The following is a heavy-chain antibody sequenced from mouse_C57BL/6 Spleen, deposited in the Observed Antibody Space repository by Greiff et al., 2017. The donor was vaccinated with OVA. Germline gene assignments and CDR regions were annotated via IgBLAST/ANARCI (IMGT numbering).Heavy chain of an antibody. V-gene: IGHV1-7*01. CDR2: INPSSGYT. D-gene: IGHD2-3*01. CDR3: AHYDGYRFYAMDY. CDR1: GYTFTSYW. Sequence: QVQLQQSGAELAKPGASVKLSCKASGYTFTSYWMHWVKQRPGQGLEWIGYINPSSGYTTYNQKFKDKATLTADKSTSTAYMQLCSLTYEDSAVYYCAHYDGYRFYAMDYWGQGTSVTVSS. J-gene: IGHJ4*01.